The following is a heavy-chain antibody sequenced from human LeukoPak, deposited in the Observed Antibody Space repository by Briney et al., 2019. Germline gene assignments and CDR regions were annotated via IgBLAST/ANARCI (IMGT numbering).Heavy chain of an antibody. CDR1: GYTFTGYY. CDR3: ARGYYGGNPTLFDY. Sequence: VSVNVSCKASGYTFTGYYMHWVRQAPGQGLEWMGWINPNSGGTNYAQKFQGRVTMTRDTSISTAYMELSRLRSDDTAVYYCARGYYGGNPTLFDYWGQGTLVTVSS. D-gene: IGHD4-23*01. CDR2: INPNSGGT. V-gene: IGHV1-2*02. J-gene: IGHJ4*02.